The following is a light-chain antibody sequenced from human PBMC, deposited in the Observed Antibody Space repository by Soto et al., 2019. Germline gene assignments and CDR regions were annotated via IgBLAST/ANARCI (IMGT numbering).Light chain of an antibody. J-gene: IGKJ1*01. Sequence: EIVLTQSPATLSVSPSERATLSCRASQSVSSNLAWYQQKPGQAPRLLIYGASTRATGIPARFSGSGSGTEFTLTISSLQSEDFAVYYCQQYNNWPRTFGQGTKVDI. CDR2: GAS. CDR1: QSVSSN. V-gene: IGKV3-15*01. CDR3: QQYNNWPRT.